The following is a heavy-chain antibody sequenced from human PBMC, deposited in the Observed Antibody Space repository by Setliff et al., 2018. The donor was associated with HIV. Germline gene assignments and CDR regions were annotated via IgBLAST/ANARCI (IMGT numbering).Heavy chain of an antibody. J-gene: IGHJ5*01. CDR3: VRHVWSDDFLVPGWFDS. Sequence: SETLSLTCGVSGYPISSGYYWGWIRQPPGKGLEWIGSIYHNGITYYNPSLKSRVTISVDTSQNQFSLKLSSVTAADTAVYKCVRHVWSDDFLVPGWFDSWSQGTLVTVSS. CDR2: IYHNGIT. D-gene: IGHD3-3*01. CDR1: GYPISSGYY. V-gene: IGHV4-38-2*01.